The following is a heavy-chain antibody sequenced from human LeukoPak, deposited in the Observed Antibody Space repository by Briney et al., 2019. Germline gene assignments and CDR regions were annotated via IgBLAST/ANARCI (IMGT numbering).Heavy chain of an antibody. CDR2: IIPIFGIA. D-gene: IGHD5-18*01. V-gene: IGHV1-69*10. J-gene: IGHJ4*02. CDR1: GGTFSIYA. Sequence: SVKVSCKASGGTFSIYAISWVRQAPGQGLEWMGRIIPIFGIANYAQKFQGRVTITADKSTSTAYMELSSLRSEDTAVYYCATGEPRGYSYGYYFDYWGQGTLVTVSS. CDR3: ATGEPRGYSYGYYFDY.